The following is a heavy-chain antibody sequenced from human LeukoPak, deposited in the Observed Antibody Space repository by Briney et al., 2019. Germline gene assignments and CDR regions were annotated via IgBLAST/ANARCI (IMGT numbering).Heavy chain of an antibody. D-gene: IGHD5-12*01. J-gene: IGHJ4*02. Sequence: GGSLRLSCAASGFTFSSYWMHWVSRAPGKGLVWVSRIYSDGSSTRYADSVKGRFTISRDNAKNTLYLQMNSLRAEDTAVYYCARAGDGYNYGYFDYWGQGTLVTVSS. CDR1: GFTFSSYW. V-gene: IGHV3-74*01. CDR3: ARAGDGYNYGYFDY. CDR2: IYSDGSST.